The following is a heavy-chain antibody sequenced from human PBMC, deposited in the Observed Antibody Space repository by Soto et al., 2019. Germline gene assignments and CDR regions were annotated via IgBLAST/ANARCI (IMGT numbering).Heavy chain of an antibody. CDR3: AGDSSGYHPDY. D-gene: IGHD3-22*01. Sequence: QVQLQESGPGLVKPSQTLSLICTVSGGSISNSDYYWSWIRQHPGKGLEWIGYIYYSGSTYYNPSLNSGVTIPVDTSKNQFSVQLRAVTAADTAVYYCAGDSSGYHPDYWGQGTLVTVSS. CDR1: GGSISNSDYY. CDR2: IYYSGST. V-gene: IGHV4-31*03. J-gene: IGHJ4*02.